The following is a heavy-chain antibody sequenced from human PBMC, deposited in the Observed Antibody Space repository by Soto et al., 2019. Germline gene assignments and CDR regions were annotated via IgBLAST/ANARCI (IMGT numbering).Heavy chain of an antibody. Sequence: QVQLVESGGGVVQPGRSLRLSCAASGFTFSSYAMHWVRQAPGKGLEWVAVISYDGSNKYYADSVKGRFTISRDNSKNTLYLQMNSLRAEDTAVYYCALGPFDYWGQGTLVTVSS. CDR1: GFTFSSYA. J-gene: IGHJ4*02. CDR2: ISYDGSNK. CDR3: ALGPFDY. V-gene: IGHV3-30-3*01.